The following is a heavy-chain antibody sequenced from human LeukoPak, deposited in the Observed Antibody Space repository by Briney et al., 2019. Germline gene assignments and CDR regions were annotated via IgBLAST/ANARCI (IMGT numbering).Heavy chain of an antibody. V-gene: IGHV3-9*01. D-gene: IGHD2-15*01. Sequence: GRSLRLSCAASGFTFDDYAMHWVRQAPGKGLEWVSGISWNSGSIGYADSVKGRFTISRDNAKNSLYLQMNSLRAEDTAVYYCAKDAIVVVVAAYIDYWGQGTLVTVSS. CDR1: GFTFDDYA. CDR2: ISWNSGSI. J-gene: IGHJ4*02. CDR3: AKDAIVVVVAAYIDY.